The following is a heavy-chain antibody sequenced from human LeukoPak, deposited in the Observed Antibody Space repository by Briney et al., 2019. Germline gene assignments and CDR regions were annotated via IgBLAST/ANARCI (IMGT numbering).Heavy chain of an antibody. CDR3: ARHLIAVAAVDY. D-gene: IGHD6-19*01. J-gene: IGHJ4*02. CDR2: IYYSGST. Sequence: ASETLSLTCTVSGGSISSYYWSWIRQPPGKGLEWIGYIYYSGSTNYNPSLKSRVTISVDTSKNQFSLKLSSVTAADTAVYYCARHLIAVAAVDYWGQGTLVTVSS. CDR1: GGSISSYY. V-gene: IGHV4-59*08.